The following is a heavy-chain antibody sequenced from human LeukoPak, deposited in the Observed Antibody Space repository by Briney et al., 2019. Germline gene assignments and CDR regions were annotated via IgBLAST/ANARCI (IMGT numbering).Heavy chain of an antibody. V-gene: IGHV3-7*01. Sequence: GGSLRLSCAASGFTFSSYWMSWVRQAPGKGLEWVANIKQDGSEKYYVDSVKGRFTISRDNAKNSLYLQMNSRRAEDTAVYYCARDLWYSSGWYHYYYYYMDVWGKGTTVTVSS. D-gene: IGHD6-19*01. CDR3: ARDLWYSSGWYHYYYYYMDV. CDR1: GFTFSSYW. CDR2: IKQDGSEK. J-gene: IGHJ6*03.